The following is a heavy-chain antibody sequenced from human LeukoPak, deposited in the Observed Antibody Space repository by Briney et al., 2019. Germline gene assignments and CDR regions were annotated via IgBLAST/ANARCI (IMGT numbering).Heavy chain of an antibody. Sequence: PSETLSLTCAVYGGSFSGYYWGWIRQPPGKGLEWIGSIYYSGSTYYNPSLKSRVTISGDKSKTQFSLKLSSVTAADTAVYYCASLAYDFWSGKLDYWGQGTLVTVSS. CDR2: IYYSGST. CDR3: ASLAYDFWSGKLDY. D-gene: IGHD3-3*01. CDR1: GGSFSGYY. J-gene: IGHJ4*02. V-gene: IGHV4-34*01.